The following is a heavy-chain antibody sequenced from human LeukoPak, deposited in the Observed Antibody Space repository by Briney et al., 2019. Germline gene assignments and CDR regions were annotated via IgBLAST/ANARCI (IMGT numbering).Heavy chain of an antibody. Sequence: GGSLRLSCAASGFTFSSYAMSWVRQAPGKGLEWVSAISGSGGSTYYADSVKGRFTISRDTPKNTLYLQMNSLRAEDTAVYYCARGRSVRYFDYWGQGVLVTVSS. V-gene: IGHV3-23*01. J-gene: IGHJ4*02. CDR3: ARGRSVRYFDY. D-gene: IGHD2-15*01. CDR1: GFTFSSYA. CDR2: ISGSGGST.